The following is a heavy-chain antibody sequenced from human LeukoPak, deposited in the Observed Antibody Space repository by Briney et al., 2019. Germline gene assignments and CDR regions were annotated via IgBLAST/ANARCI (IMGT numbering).Heavy chain of an antibody. D-gene: IGHD6-19*01. Sequence: GGSLRLSCAVPGYPFSSFALSWVRQAPGKGLEWVSSISRSTETTPYADSVKGRFTISRDNSKNTGFLQMNNLRAEDTAIYYCAKRAAVSGVVGPFDYWGQGTLVTVSS. CDR3: AKRAAVSGVVGPFDY. J-gene: IGHJ4*02. V-gene: IGHV3-23*01. CDR1: GYPFSSFA. CDR2: ISRSTETT.